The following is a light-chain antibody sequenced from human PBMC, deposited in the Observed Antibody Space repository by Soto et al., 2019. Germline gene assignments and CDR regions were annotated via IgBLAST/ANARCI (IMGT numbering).Light chain of an antibody. CDR3: QQRSSWVT. CDR2: DAY. V-gene: IGKV3-11*01. J-gene: IGKJ3*01. CDR1: QSVSSY. Sequence: EIVLTQSPATLSLSPGERATLSCRASQSVSSYLAWYQQKPGQAPRLLIYDAYTRATGIPARFSGSGSGTDFPLTISILEPEDFADYYCQQRSSWVTFGPGTKVDFK.